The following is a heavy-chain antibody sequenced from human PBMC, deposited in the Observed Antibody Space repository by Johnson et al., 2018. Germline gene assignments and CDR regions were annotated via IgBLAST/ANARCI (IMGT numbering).Heavy chain of an antibody. D-gene: IGHD2-2*03. CDR3: ASEDASMVDIGTFDI. V-gene: IGHV3-33*01. J-gene: IGHJ3*02. CDR1: GLNFKNFG. CDR2: VWKDESNTE. Sequence: QVQLVQSGGGVVQPGRSVRLSCTVSGLNFKNFGMHWVRQAPGKGPEWVASVWKDESNTECYGDSANGRFTIFRDNSKSTVYLQMNSRRVDDTALYYSASEDASMVDIGTFDIWGQVTMVTVS.